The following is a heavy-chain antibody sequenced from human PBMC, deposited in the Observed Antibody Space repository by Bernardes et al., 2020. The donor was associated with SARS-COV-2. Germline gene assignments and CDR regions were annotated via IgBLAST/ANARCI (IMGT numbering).Heavy chain of an antibody. J-gene: IGHJ3*02. CDR1: GFTFNSYW. CDR3: ARGAYSLDRSGPRSVFDI. CDR2: INGDGTST. Sequence: GGSLRLSCAASGFTFNSYWMHWIRQAPGKGLEWVSRINGDGTSTSYADAVRGRFTISRDNAKNTLRLQMNSLSADDTAVYDCARGAYSLDRSGPRSVFDIWGQATMVTVSS. V-gene: IGHV3-74*01. D-gene: IGHD3-22*01.